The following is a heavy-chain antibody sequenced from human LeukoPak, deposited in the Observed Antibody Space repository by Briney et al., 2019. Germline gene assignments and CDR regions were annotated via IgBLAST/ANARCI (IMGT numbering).Heavy chain of an antibody. CDR1: GGSISSGGYS. J-gene: IGHJ4*02. CDR2: IYHSGST. V-gene: IGHV4-30-2*01. D-gene: IGHD6-13*01. CDR3: GYSSSSRSYYFDY. Sequence: NSSQTLSLTCAVSGGSISSGGYSWSWIRQPPGKGLEWIGYIYHSGSTYYNPSLKSRVTISVDTSKNQFSLKLSSVTAADTAVYYCGYSSSSRSYYFDYWGQGTLVTVSS.